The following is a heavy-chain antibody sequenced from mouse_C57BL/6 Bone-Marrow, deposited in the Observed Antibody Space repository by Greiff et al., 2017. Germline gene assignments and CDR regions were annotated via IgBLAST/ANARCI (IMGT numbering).Heavy chain of an antibody. V-gene: IGHV1-4*01. D-gene: IGHD2-2*01. CDR1: GYTFTSYT. CDR3: ARVYYGYDGFAY. Sequence: QVQLKQSGAELARPGASVKMSCKASGYTFTSYTMHWVKQRPGQGLEWIGYINPSSGYTKYNQKFKDKATLTAAKSSSTAYMQLSSLTSEDSAVYYCARVYYGYDGFAYWGQGTLVTVSA. J-gene: IGHJ3*01. CDR2: INPSSGYT.